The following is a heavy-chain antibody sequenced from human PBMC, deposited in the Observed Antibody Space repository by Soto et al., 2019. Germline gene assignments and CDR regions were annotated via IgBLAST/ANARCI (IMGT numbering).Heavy chain of an antibody. D-gene: IGHD4-4*01. CDR1: GGSISSGDFY. Sequence: SETLSLTCTVSGGSISSGDFYCSWIRQPPGKGLELVGNIYYSGSTYYNPSLRSRAIMSVDTSQNQFSLKLSSLTAADTAVYFCARADDFSERFDYWGQGAMVTVS. CDR3: ARADDFSERFDY. CDR2: IYYSGST. V-gene: IGHV4-30-4*01. J-gene: IGHJ4*02.